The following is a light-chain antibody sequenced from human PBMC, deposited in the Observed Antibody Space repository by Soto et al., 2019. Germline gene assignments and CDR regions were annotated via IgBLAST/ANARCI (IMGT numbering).Light chain of an antibody. J-gene: IGKJ5*01. Sequence: DIQMTQSPSSLSASVVDRFTITFHASQDITNYLNWYQQKPGKAPKLLIYDASSLEIGVPPRFSGSGSGTYFSLTISGLHPEDIATYYCQQSGNLPLTFGQGTRLEIK. CDR3: QQSGNLPLT. V-gene: IGKV1-33*01. CDR1: QDITNY. CDR2: DAS.